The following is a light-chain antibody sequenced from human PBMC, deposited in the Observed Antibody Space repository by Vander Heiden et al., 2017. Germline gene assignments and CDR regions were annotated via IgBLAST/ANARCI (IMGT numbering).Light chain of an antibody. J-gene: IGKJ2*01. CDR2: GAS. Sequence: IVLTQSPGTLSLSPGERATLSCRASQSVSSTYLAWYQQKPGQAPRLLIHGASSRATGFPDRFSGSGSGTDFTLTISRLEPEDFAVYYCQQYGSSPYTFGQGTKLEIK. V-gene: IGKV3-20*01. CDR1: QSVSSTY. CDR3: QQYGSSPYT.